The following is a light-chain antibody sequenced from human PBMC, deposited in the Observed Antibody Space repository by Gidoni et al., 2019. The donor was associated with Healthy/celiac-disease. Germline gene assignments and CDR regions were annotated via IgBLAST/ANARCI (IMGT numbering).Light chain of an antibody. Sequence: DIQMTQSPSSLSASVGDRVTITCRASQSISRYLNWYQQQPGKAPKLLISAASSLQSGVPSRFSGSGSGTDFTLTISSLQPEDFATYYCQQSYSTPPTFGQGTKVEIK. CDR2: AAS. V-gene: IGKV1-39*01. CDR3: QQSYSTPPT. CDR1: QSISRY. J-gene: IGKJ1*01.